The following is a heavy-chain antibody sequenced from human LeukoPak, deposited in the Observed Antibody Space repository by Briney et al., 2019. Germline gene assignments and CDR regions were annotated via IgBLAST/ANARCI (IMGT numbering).Heavy chain of an antibody. CDR3: AKPDTVTPYYYYYYMDV. D-gene: IGHD4-17*01. CDR2: ISGSGGGT. J-gene: IGHJ6*03. Sequence: GGSLRLSCAASGFTLSSYAMSWVRQAPGKGLEWVSGISGSGGGTYYADSVKGRFTISRDNSKNTLYLQMNSLRAEDTAVYYCAKPDTVTPYYYYYYMDVWGKGTTVTVSS. V-gene: IGHV3-23*01. CDR1: GFTLSSYA.